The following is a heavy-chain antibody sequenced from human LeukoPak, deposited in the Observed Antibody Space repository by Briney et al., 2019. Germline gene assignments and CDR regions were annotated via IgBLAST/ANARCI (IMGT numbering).Heavy chain of an antibody. CDR2: VYHSGST. CDR3: ARDGSIRGYYYGMDV. Sequence: SETLSLTCAVSGGSISSGGYSWSWIRQPPGKGLEWIGYVYHSGSTYYNPSLKSRVTISVDRSKNQFSLKLSSVTAADTAVYYCARDGSIRGYYYGMDVWGQGTTVTVSS. D-gene: IGHD1-26*01. J-gene: IGHJ6*02. V-gene: IGHV4-30-2*01. CDR1: GGSISSGGYS.